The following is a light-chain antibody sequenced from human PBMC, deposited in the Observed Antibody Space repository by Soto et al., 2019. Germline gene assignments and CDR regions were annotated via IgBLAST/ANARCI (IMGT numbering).Light chain of an antibody. CDR3: QSYNDWPFA. V-gene: IGKV3-15*01. J-gene: IGKJ2*01. Sequence: EIVLTQSPATLSLSPGDRVTLSCRASESLFGFLSWYQQKHGQYPRRLIYGGATRATGIPARFSGSGSATDFTLTISSLQSEDFAVYFCQSYNDWPFASGLGTKLEI. CDR2: GGA. CDR1: ESLFGF.